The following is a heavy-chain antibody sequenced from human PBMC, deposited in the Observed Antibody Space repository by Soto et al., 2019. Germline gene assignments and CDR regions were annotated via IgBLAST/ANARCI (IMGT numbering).Heavy chain of an antibody. CDR2: VTGSGGQI. D-gene: IGHD2-21*01. J-gene: IGHJ5*02. V-gene: IGHV3-23*01. CDR3: AKDAVYNDGLWLMDS. CDR1: GFTISTYA. Sequence: EVQLLESGGGLVQPGGSLRLSCAASGFTISTYAMTWVRQAPGKGLECVSGVTGSGGQIHYADSVKGLFTISKDNSKNTLYLQMSSLRDEDTALYYCAKDAVYNDGLWLMDSWGQGTLVTVSS.